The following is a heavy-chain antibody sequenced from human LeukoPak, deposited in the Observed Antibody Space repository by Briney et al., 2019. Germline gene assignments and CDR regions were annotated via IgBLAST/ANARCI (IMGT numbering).Heavy chain of an antibody. CDR3: ARGINTVTFDY. V-gene: IGHV3-21*01. CDR1: GFTFSSYG. CDR2: ISSSSSYI. Sequence: GGSLRLSCAASGFTFSSYGMHWVRQAPGKGLEWVSSISSSSSYIYYADSVKGRFTISRDNAKNSLYLQMNSLRAEDTAVYYCARGINTVTFDYWGQGTLVTVSS. J-gene: IGHJ4*02. D-gene: IGHD4-17*01.